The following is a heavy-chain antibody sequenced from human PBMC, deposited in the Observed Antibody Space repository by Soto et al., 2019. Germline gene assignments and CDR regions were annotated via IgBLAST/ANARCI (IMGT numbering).Heavy chain of an antibody. D-gene: IGHD5-12*01. V-gene: IGHV1-69*12. CDR3: ARECLNADIVAIANWFDP. Sequence: QVQLVQSGAEVKKPGSSVKVSCKASGGTFSSYAISWVRQAPGQGLEWMGGIIPIFGTANYAQKFQGRVTITADESTSTAYMELSSLRSEDPAVYYCARECLNADIVAIANWFDPWGQGTLVTVSS. CDR2: IIPIFGTA. CDR1: GGTFSSYA. J-gene: IGHJ5*02.